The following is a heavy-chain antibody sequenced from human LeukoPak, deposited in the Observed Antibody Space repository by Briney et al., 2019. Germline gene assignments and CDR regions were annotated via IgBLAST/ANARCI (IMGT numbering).Heavy chain of an antibody. CDR3: AREGPRYYYGSGSLDY. D-gene: IGHD3-10*01. CDR1: GGSFSGYY. Sequence: PSETLSLTCAVYGGSFSGYYWSWIRQPPGKGLEWIGEINHSGSTNYNPSLKSRVTISVDTSKNQFSLELSSVTAADTAVYYCAREGPRYYYGSGSLDYWGQGTLVTVSS. V-gene: IGHV4-34*01. CDR2: INHSGST. J-gene: IGHJ4*02.